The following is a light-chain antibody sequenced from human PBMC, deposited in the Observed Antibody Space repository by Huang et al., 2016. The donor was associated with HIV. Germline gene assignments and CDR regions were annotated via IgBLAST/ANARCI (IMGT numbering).Light chain of an antibody. CDR3: QQFHNYPFT. J-gene: IGKJ2*01. Sequence: AIQLTQSPSSLSASVGDRVTITCRASQGVGSVVAWYQQKPGKAPNLLISGASSLESGVPSRFSGSGSGTDFTLTISGLQPEDFATYFCQQFHNYPFTFGQGTKLEIK. CDR1: QGVGSV. CDR2: GAS. V-gene: IGKV1D-13*01.